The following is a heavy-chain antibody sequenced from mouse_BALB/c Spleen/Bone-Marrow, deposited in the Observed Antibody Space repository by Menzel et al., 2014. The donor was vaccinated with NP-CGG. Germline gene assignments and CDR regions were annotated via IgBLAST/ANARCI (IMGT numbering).Heavy chain of an antibody. CDR3: ARSADWYFDV. V-gene: IGHV3-2*02. CDR2: ISYSGRS. J-gene: IGHJ1*01. CDR1: DYSITSDYA. Sequence: EVQLVESGPGLVKPSQSLSLTCTVTDYSITSDYAWHWIRQFPGNKLEWMGYISYSGRSSYYPSLKSRISITRDTSKNQFFLQLNSVTTEDTATYYCARSADWYFDVWGAGTTVTVSS.